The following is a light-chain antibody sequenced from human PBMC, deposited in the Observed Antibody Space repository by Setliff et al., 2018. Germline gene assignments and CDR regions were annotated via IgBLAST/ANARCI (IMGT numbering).Light chain of an antibody. CDR1: SSNIGGNY. V-gene: IGLV1-47*01. CDR3: ATWGDSLRNLYV. J-gene: IGLJ1*01. CDR2: RSN. Sequence: QSVLTQPPSASGTPGQRVTISCSGSSSNIGGNYVYWYQQLPGTAPKLLIYRSNQRASGVPDRFSGSKSDTSASLAISGLRSEDEADYYCATWGDSLRNLYVFGTGTKATVL.